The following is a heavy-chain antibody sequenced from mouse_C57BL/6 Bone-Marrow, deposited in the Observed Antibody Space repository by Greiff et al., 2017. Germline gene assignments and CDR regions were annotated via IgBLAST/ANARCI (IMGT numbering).Heavy chain of an antibody. CDR3: AREGLRNLYAMDY. Sequence: QVQLQQPGAELVMPGASVKLSCKASGYTFTSYWMHWVKQRPGPGLEWIGEIDPSDSYTNYNQKFKGKSTLTVDKASSTAYMQLSSLTSEDSAVYYCAREGLRNLYAMDYWGQGTSVTVSS. J-gene: IGHJ4*01. CDR2: IDPSDSYT. D-gene: IGHD2-4*01. CDR1: GYTFTSYW. V-gene: IGHV1-69*01.